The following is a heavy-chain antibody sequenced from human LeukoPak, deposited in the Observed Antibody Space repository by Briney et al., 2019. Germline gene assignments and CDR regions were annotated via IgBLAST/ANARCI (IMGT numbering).Heavy chain of an antibody. CDR2: IYSGGST. CDR1: GFTVSSNY. D-gene: IGHD3-10*01. Sequence: GGSLRLSCAASGFTVSSNYMSWVRQAPGKGLEGVSLIYSGGSTYYADSVKGRFTISRDNSKNTLYLQMNSLRAEDTAVYYCARGAYGSGSYGDNWFDPWGQGTLVTVSS. V-gene: IGHV3-66*01. CDR3: ARGAYGSGSYGDNWFDP. J-gene: IGHJ5*02.